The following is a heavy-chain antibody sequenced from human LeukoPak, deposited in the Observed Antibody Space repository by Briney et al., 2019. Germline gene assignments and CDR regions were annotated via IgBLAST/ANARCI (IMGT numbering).Heavy chain of an antibody. CDR1: GGSFSGYY. J-gene: IGHJ4*02. CDR3: ARDPKYYYDNRAY. D-gene: IGHD3-22*01. CDR2: INHSGST. Sequence: SETLSLTCAVYGGSFSGYYWSWIRQPPGKGLEWIGEINHSGSTNYNPSLKSRVTISVDRSKNQFSLKLSSVTAADTAVYYCARDPKYYYDNRAYWGQGTLVTVSS. V-gene: IGHV4-34*01.